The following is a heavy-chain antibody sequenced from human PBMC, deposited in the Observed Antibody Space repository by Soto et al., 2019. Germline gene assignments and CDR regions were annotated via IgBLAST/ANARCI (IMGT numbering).Heavy chain of an antibody. CDR1: GFTFSGSA. V-gene: IGHV3-73*01. CDR2: IRSKANSYAT. CDR3: TSSNYYGSGSYYTPPYYYYYMDV. Sequence: GGSLRLSCAASGFTFSGSAMHWVRQASGKGLEWVGRIRSKANSYATAYAASVKGRFTISRDDSKNTAYLQMNSLKTEDTAVYYCTSSNYYGSGSYYTPPYYYYYMDVWGKGTTVTVSS. J-gene: IGHJ6*03. D-gene: IGHD3-10*01.